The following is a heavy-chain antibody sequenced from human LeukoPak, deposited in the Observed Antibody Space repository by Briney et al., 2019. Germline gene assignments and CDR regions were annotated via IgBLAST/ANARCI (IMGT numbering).Heavy chain of an antibody. V-gene: IGHV3-7*01. CDR2: ILPGGKES. J-gene: IGHJ4*02. Sequence: GGSLRLSCVVSGYSFSTNMMTRVRQAPGKGLEWVATILPGGKESYRVDSVKGRFIISRDNAKNSRFLQMYSLRGDDTALYYCMSAHGYWGQGTLVTVSS. CDR1: GYSFSTNM. CDR3: MSAHGY.